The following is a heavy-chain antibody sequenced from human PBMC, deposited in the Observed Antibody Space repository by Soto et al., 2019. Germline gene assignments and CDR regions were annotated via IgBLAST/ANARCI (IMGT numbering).Heavy chain of an antibody. V-gene: IGHV4-4*02. CDR1: GGSISSSNW. D-gene: IGHD6-13*01. CDR2: IYHSGST. CDR3: AREYIAAAGHYNWFDP. J-gene: IGHJ5*02. Sequence: PSETLSLTCAVSGGSISSSNWWSWVRQPPGKGLEWIGEIYHSGSTNYNPSLKSRVTISVDKSKNQFSLKLSSVTAADTAVYYCAREYIAAAGHYNWFDPWGQGTLVTVSS.